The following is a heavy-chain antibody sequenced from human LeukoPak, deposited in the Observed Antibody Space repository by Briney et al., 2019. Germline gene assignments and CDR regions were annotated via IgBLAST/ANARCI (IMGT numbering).Heavy chain of an antibody. V-gene: IGHV4-30-2*01. D-gene: IGHD3-22*01. CDR1: GGSISSGGYS. CDR3: AREGYYDSSGYNWFDP. J-gene: IGHJ5*02. Sequence: SETLSLTCTVSGGSISSGGYSWSWIRQPPGKGLEWIGYIYHSGSTYYNPSLKSRVTISVDRSKNQFSLRLTSVTAADTAVYYCAREGYYDSSGYNWFDPWGQGTLVTVSS. CDR2: IYHSGST.